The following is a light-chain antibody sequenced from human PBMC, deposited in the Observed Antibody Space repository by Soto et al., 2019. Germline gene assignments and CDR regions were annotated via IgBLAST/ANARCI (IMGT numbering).Light chain of an antibody. CDR3: QQYNDRPPLT. Sequence: EVLMTHSPASLSACPGESVTLSCRASQNIRSSLAWYQQRTGQAPRLIIYDAYTRATGIPPRFSGGGSGTELTLSISSLKAEDFAVYYCQQYNDRPPLTFGGGTKVDI. CDR2: DAY. CDR1: QNIRSS. J-gene: IGKJ4*01. V-gene: IGKV3-15*01.